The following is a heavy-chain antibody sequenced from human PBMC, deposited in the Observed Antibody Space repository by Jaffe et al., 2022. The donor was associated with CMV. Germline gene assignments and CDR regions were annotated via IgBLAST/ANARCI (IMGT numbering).Heavy chain of an antibody. CDR1: GGSISSYY. CDR2: IYYSGST. Sequence: QVQLQESGPGLVKPSETLSLTCTVSGGSISSYYWSWIRQPPGKGLEWIGYIYYSGSTNYNPSLKSRVTISVDTSKNQFSLKLSSVTAADTAVYYCARSNPRQHNYFDYWGQGTLVTVSS. J-gene: IGHJ4*02. D-gene: IGHD6-25*01. V-gene: IGHV4-59*08. CDR3: ARSNPRQHNYFDY.